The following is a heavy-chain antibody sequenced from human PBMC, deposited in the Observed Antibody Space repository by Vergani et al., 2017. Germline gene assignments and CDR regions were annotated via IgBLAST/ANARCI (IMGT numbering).Heavy chain of an antibody. CDR1: GFSLSTGIMG. J-gene: IGHJ6*03. Sequence: QITLKESGPTVVKPTQTLTLTCTFSGFSLSTGIMGVGWIRQPPGKALEWLALIYWNDDKRYSPSLKSRLTITKDTSKNQVVLTMTNMDPVDTATYYCAKGYYYYMDVWGKGTTVTVSS. V-gene: IGHV2-5*01. CDR3: AKGYYYYMDV. CDR2: IYWNDDK.